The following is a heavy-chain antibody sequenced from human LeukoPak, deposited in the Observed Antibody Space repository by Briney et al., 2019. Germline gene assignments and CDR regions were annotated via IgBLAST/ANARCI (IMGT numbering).Heavy chain of an antibody. CDR1: GYTFTSYY. CDR3: ARALRDLYYYDSSGYYNYYYGMDV. J-gene: IGHJ6*02. CDR2: INPSGGST. V-gene: IGHV1-46*01. D-gene: IGHD3-22*01. Sequence: ASVKVSCKASGYTFTSYYMHWVRQAPGQGLEWMGIINPSGGSTSYAQKFQGRVTITADESTSTAYMELSSLRSEDTAVYYCARALRDLYYYDSSGYYNYYYGMDVWGQGTTVTVSS.